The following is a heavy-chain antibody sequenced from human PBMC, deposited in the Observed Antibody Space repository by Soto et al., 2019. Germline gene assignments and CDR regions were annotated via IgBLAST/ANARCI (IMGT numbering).Heavy chain of an antibody. CDR1: VCTFSSYS. D-gene: IGHD3-10*01. V-gene: IGHV3-21*01. CDR3: ARYPRTYYYGSGSYEFDY. J-gene: IGHJ4*02. Sequence: PGGSLRLSCAASVCTFSSYSMNWVRQSPGKGLEWVSYISSSSSYIYYADSVKGRFTISRDNAKNSLYLQMNSLRAEDTAVYYCARYPRTYYYGSGSYEFDYWGQGNLVTVSS. CDR2: ISSSSSYI.